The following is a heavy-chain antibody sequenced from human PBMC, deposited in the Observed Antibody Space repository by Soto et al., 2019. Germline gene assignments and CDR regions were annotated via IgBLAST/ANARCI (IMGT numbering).Heavy chain of an antibody. V-gene: IGHV4-31*03. CDR1: GGSISSGGYY. CDR3: ARWPQLKPRFDY. J-gene: IGHJ4*02. CDR2: IYYSGST. Sequence: TSETLSLTCTVSGGSISSGGYYWSWIRQHPGKGLEWIGYIYYSGSTYYNPSLKSRVTISVDTSKNQFSLKLSSVTAADTAVYYCARWPQLKPRFDYWGQGTLVTVSS. D-gene: IGHD1-1*01.